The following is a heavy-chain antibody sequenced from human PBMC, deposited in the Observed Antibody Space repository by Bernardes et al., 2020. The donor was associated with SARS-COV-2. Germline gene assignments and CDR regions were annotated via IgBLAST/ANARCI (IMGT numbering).Heavy chain of an antibody. V-gene: IGHV3-23*01. CDR1: GFTFSSYA. J-gene: IGHJ3*02. CDR3: AKGGPAGTIFGVVIIEVGFDM. D-gene: IGHD3-3*01. CDR2: ISGSGGST. Sequence: GGSLRLSCAASGFTFSSYAMSWVRQAPGKGLEWVSAISGSGGSTYYADSVKGRFTISRDNSKNTLYLQMNSLRAEDTAVYYCAKGGPAGTIFGVVIIEVGFDMWGQGTMVTVSS.